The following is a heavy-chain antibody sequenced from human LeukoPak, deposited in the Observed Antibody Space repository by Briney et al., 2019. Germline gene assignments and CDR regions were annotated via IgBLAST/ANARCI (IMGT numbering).Heavy chain of an antibody. Sequence: SETLSLTCAVYGGSFSGYYWSWIRQPPGKGLEWIGEINHSGSTNYNPSLKSRVTISVDTSKNQFSLKLSSVTAADTAVYYCARRTRGSGSLYYYYYYMDVWGKGTTVTISS. J-gene: IGHJ6*03. CDR1: GGSFSGYY. V-gene: IGHV4-34*01. CDR3: ARRTRGSGSLYYYYYYMDV. D-gene: IGHD3-10*01. CDR2: INHSGST.